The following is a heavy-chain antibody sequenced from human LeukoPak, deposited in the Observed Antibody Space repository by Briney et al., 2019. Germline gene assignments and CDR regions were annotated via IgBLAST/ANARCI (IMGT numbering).Heavy chain of an antibody. CDR1: GYTFTGYY. CDR3: AREVQFYYDSSGYYDSDY. J-gene: IGHJ4*02. V-gene: IGHV1-2*02. CDR2: INPNSGGT. D-gene: IGHD3-22*01. Sequence: ASVKVSCKASGYTFTGYYMHWVRQAPGQGLEGMGWINPNSGGTNYAQKFQGRVTMTRDTSISTAYMELSRLRSDDTAVYYCAREVQFYYDSSGYYDSDYWGQGTLVTVSS.